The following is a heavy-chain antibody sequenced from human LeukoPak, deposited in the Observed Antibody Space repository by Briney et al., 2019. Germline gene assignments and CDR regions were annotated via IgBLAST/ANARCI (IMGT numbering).Heavy chain of an antibody. CDR3: ARRSPPQWDYYDTHRGYYFDY. CDR2: IYYSGST. CDR1: GGSISSSSYY. D-gene: IGHD3-22*01. J-gene: IGHJ4*02. V-gene: IGHV4-39*01. Sequence: PSETLSLTCTVSGGSISSSSYYWGWIRQPPGKGLEWIGSIYYSGSTYYNPSLKSRVTISVDTSKNQFSLKLSSVTAADTAVYYCARRSPPQWDYYDTHRGYYFDYWGQGTLVTVSS.